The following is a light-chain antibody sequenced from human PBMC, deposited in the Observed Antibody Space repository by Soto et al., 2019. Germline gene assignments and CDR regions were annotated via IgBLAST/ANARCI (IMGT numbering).Light chain of an antibody. CDR3: QKYNSPPSIT. Sequence: DIQMTQSPSSLSASVVDRVTITCLASQGISNYLAWYQQKPGKVPKLLIYAASTLQSGVPSRFSGSGSGTDFTLTISSLQPEDVATYYCQKYNSPPSITFGQGTRLEIK. J-gene: IGKJ5*01. CDR1: QGISNY. V-gene: IGKV1-27*01. CDR2: AAS.